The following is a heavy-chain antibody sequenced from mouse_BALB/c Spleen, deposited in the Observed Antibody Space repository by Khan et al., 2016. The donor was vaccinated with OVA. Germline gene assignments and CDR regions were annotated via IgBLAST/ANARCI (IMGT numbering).Heavy chain of an antibody. CDR1: GYSITSDYA. V-gene: IGHV3-2*02. Sequence: VQLQQSGPGLVKPSLSLSLTRTVTGYSITSDYAWNLIRQFPGNQLGWMGYISYNGSTSYNPSLKGRITITRDTSKNQFFLQLNSVTTEDTATYYCARDGSRYNYAMDYWGQGTAVTVSS. CDR2: ISYNGST. D-gene: IGHD2-3*01. CDR3: ARDGSRYNYAMDY. J-gene: IGHJ4*01.